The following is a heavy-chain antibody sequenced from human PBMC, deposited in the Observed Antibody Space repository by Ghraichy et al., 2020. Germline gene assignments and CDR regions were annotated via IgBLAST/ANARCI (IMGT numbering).Heavy chain of an antibody. D-gene: IGHD4-17*01. J-gene: IGHJ6*02. CDR1: GGSFSGYY. CDR3: ARGGQTTGGMDV. V-gene: IGHV4-34*01. CDR2: INHSGST. Sequence: GSLRLSCAVYGGSFSGYYWSWIRQPPGKGLEWIGEINHSGSTNYNPSLKSRVTISVDTSKNQFSLKLSSVTAADTAVYYCARGGQTTGGMDVWGQGTTVTVSS.